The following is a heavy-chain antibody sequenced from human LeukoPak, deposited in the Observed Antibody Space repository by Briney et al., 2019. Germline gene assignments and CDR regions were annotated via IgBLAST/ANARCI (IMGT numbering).Heavy chain of an antibody. CDR1: GSSFSAYA. J-gene: IGHJ4*02. CDR2: ISSRDDRT. V-gene: IGHV3-23*01. Sequence: GGSLRLSCAASGSSFSAYAMTWVRQAPGKGLEWVSSISSRDDRTYYADSAKGRFTISRDNSKNTLYLQMNSLRAEDTALYYCAKVAYDSYGHYYHDYFDFWGQGTLVTVSS. D-gene: IGHD3-22*01. CDR3: AKVAYDSYGHYYHDYFDF.